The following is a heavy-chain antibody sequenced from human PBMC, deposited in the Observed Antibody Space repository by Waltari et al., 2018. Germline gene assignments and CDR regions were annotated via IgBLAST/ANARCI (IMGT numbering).Heavy chain of an antibody. CDR2: ICRNDNK. J-gene: IGHJ4*02. V-gene: IGHV2-5*01. CDR1: GFSLSTSGVG. D-gene: IGHD2-2*01. Sequence: QITLKESGPTLVKPTQTLTLTCTFSGFSLSTSGVGVGWIRQPPGKALEWLALICRNDNKGYSPYLKSMLTSTKDTSKNQVVLAMTNMDRVETATYYCAHSSIVVVPAASYYFDYWGQGTLVTVSS. CDR3: AHSSIVVVPAASYYFDY.